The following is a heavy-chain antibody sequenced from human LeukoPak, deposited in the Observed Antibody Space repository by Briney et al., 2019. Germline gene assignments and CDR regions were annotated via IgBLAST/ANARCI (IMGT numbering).Heavy chain of an antibody. Sequence: GGSLRLSCAASGFTFSSYAMSWVRQAPGKGLEWVSAISGSGGSTYYADSVKGRFTISRDNSKNTLYLQMNSLRAEDTAVYYCARGKGQLVLFDYWGQGTLVTVSS. CDR1: GFTFSSYA. J-gene: IGHJ4*02. D-gene: IGHD6-6*01. CDR2: ISGSGGST. V-gene: IGHV3-23*01. CDR3: ARGKGQLVLFDY.